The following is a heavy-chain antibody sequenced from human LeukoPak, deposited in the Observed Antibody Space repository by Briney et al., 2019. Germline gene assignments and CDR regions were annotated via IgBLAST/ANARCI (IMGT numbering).Heavy chain of an antibody. CDR1: GFTFSSYA. CDR3: ARVYSSGWSY. J-gene: IGHJ4*02. CDR2: ISYDGSNK. D-gene: IGHD6-19*01. Sequence: PGGSLRLSCAASGFTFSSYAMHWVRQAPGKGLEWVAVISYDGSNKYYADPVKGRFTISRDNAKKSLYLQMNSLRAEDTAVYYCARVYSSGWSYWGQGTLVTVSS. V-gene: IGHV3-30*14.